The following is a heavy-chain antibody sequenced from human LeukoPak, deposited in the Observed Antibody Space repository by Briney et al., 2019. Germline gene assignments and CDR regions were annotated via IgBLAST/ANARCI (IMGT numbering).Heavy chain of an antibody. J-gene: IGHJ3*02. CDR3: ARLLGYCSSTSCYHDAFDI. V-gene: IGHV5-51*01. D-gene: IGHD2-2*01. Sequence: GESLKISCKGSGYSFTSYWIGWVRQMPGKGLEWMGIIYPGDSDTRYSPSFQGQVIISADKSISTAYLQWSSLEASDTAMYYCARLLGYCSSTSCYHDAFDIWGQGTMVTVSS. CDR2: IYPGDSDT. CDR1: GYSFTSYW.